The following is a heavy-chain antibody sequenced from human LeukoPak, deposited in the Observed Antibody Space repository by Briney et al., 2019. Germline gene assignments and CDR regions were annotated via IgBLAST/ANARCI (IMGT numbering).Heavy chain of an antibody. Sequence: GGSLRLSCAASGFTFSSYWMHWVRQAPGKGLVWVSCIKSDGSSISYADSVKGRFTISRDNSKNTLYLQMNSLRAEDTAVYYCAKEYGSGSPRGGDYWGQGTLVTVSS. V-gene: IGHV3-74*01. CDR1: GFTFSSYW. CDR2: IKSDGSSI. D-gene: IGHD3-10*01. J-gene: IGHJ4*02. CDR3: AKEYGSGSPRGGDY.